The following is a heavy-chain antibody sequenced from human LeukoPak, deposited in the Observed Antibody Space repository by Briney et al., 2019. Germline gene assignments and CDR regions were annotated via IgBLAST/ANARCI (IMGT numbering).Heavy chain of an antibody. CDR3: ARHGYSYGIQSYYYYYYMDV. V-gene: IGHV4-59*08. CDR1: GGSISSHY. Sequence: PSETLSLTCTVSGGSISSHYWSWIRQPPGKGLEWIGYIYYSGSTNYNPSLKSRVTISVDTSKNQFSPKLSSVTAADTAVYYCARHGYSYGIQSYYYYYYMDVWGKGTTVTVSS. D-gene: IGHD5-18*01. J-gene: IGHJ6*03. CDR2: IYYSGST.